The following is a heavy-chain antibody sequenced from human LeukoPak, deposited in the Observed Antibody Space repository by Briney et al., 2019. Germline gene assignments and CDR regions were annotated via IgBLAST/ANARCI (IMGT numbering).Heavy chain of an antibody. CDR3: ARDRKYYYHMDV. CDR1: GGSITTSTYY. V-gene: IGHV4-39*07. J-gene: IGHJ6*04. Sequence: PSETLSLTCTVSGGSITTSTYYWAWIRQPPGKGLEWIGSIYSSGSTYYNPSLKSRVTISVDTSKNQFSLNLSSVTAADTAVYHCARDRKYYYHMDVWGKGTTVTVSS. D-gene: IGHD1-14*01. CDR2: IYSSGST.